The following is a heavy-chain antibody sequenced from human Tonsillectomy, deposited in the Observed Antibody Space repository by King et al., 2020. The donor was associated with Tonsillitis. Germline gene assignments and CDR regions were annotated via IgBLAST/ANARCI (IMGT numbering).Heavy chain of an antibody. CDR1: GGSITTSVNY. CDR2: VFSSGST. CDR3: EGEWS. D-gene: IGHD3-3*01. Sequence: VQLQESGPGLVKPSQTLSLTCTVSGGSITTSVNYWSCIRQPAGKGLEWIGRVFSSGSTDYNPSLKSRVTMSIDTSKNQFSLRLNSLTAADTAVYYCEGEWSWGQGTLVTVSS. V-gene: IGHV4-61*02. J-gene: IGHJ4*02.